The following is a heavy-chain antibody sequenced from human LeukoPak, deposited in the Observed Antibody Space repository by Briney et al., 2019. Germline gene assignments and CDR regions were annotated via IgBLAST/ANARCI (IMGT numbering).Heavy chain of an antibody. D-gene: IGHD3-22*01. V-gene: IGHV3-30*18. J-gene: IGHJ3*02. CDR2: ISYDGSNK. CDR3: AKVIEDVEENDAFDI. CDR1: GFTFSSYG. Sequence: GGSLRLSCAASGFTFSSYGMHWVRQAPGKGLEWVAVISYDGSNKYYADSVKGRFTISRDNSKNTLYLQMNSLRAEDTAVYYCAKVIEDVEENDAFDIWGQGTMVTVSS.